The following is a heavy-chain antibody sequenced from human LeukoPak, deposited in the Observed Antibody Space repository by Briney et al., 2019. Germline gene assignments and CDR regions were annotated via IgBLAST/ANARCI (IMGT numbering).Heavy chain of an antibody. CDR2: INSDGSST. J-gene: IGHJ4*02. CDR3: ARDIVGGGDDY. D-gene: IGHD2-21*02. CDR1: GFTFSSYW. Sequence: PGGSLRLSCAASGFTFSSYWMHWVRQAPGKGLVWASRINSDGSSTSYADSVKGRFTISRDNAKNSIYLQMNSLRVEDTAVYYCARDIVGGGDDYWGQGTLVIVSS. V-gene: IGHV3-74*01.